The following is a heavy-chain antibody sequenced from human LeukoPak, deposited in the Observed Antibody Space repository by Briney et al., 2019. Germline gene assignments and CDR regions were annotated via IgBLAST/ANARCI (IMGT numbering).Heavy chain of an antibody. Sequence: SETLSLTCTVSGYSISSGYYWGWIRQPPGKGLEWIGSIYHSGSTYYNPSLKSRVTISVDTSKNQFPLKLSSVTAADTAVYYCARGRSRDIAVAGSLDYWGQGTLVTVSS. J-gene: IGHJ4*02. CDR1: GYSISSGYY. V-gene: IGHV4-38-2*02. CDR2: IYHSGST. CDR3: ARGRSRDIAVAGSLDY. D-gene: IGHD6-19*01.